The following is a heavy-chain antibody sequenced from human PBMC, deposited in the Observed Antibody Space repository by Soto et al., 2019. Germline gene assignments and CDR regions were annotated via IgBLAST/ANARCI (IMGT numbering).Heavy chain of an antibody. CDR3: ASGDCTVKPCGYYYYGMDV. CDR2: IIPIFGTA. V-gene: IGHV1-69*13. J-gene: IGHJ6*02. Sequence: GASVKVSCKASGYTFTSYAISWVRQAPGQGLEWMGGIIPIFGTANYAQKFQGRVTITADESTSTAYMELSSLRSEDTAVYYCASGDCTVKPCGYYYYGMDVWGQGTTVTVSS. D-gene: IGHD2-8*02. CDR1: GYTFTSYA.